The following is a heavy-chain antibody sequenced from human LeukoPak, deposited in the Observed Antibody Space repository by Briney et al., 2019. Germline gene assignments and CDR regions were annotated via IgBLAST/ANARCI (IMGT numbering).Heavy chain of an antibody. CDR2: TSGSGGHT. CDR3: ARGSGSGYCSSTSCYTVYYFDY. Sequence: GGSLRLSCAASGFTFINYAMNWVRQAPGKGLEWVSVTSGSGGHTYYADSVKGRFTISRDNSKSTLYLQMNSLRAEDTAIYYCARGSGSGYCSSTSCYTVYYFDYWGQGTLVTVSS. CDR1: GFTFINYA. V-gene: IGHV3-23*01. D-gene: IGHD2-2*02. J-gene: IGHJ4*02.